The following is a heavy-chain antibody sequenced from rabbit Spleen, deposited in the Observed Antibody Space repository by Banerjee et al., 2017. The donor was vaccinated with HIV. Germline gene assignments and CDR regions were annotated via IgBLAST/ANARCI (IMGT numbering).Heavy chain of an antibody. CDR3: ARDSSSSFSSYGMDL. J-gene: IGHJ6*01. CDR2: IASGSSGDI. CDR1: GVSFSSRYY. Sequence: QSLEESGGDLVKPGASLTLTCTASGVSFSSRYYMCWVRQAPGKGLEWIACIASGSSGDIYYASWAKGRFTISKTSSTTVTLQMTSLTAADTATYFCARDSSSSFSSYGMDLWGPGTLVTVS. V-gene: IGHV1S40*01. D-gene: IGHD1-1*01.